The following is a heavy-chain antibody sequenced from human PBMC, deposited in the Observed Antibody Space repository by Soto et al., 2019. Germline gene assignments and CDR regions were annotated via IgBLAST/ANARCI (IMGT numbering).Heavy chain of an antibody. V-gene: IGHV4-39*01. Sequence: AGTLSLTCTVSGGSITNSSYYWGWIRQSPGKGLEWIGSVSYRGRSYSKSSVKSRVTISVYTSKHRFSMSLNSVNDSDTAVYFRVSQRTTVPTQAYFDYWGPGALVTVS. CDR1: GGSITNSSYY. J-gene: IGHJ4*02. CDR3: VSQRTTVPTQAYFDY. D-gene: IGHD4-17*01. CDR2: VSYRGRS.